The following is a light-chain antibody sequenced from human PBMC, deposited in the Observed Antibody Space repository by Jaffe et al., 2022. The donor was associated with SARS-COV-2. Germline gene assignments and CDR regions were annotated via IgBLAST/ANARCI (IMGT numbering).Light chain of an antibody. CDR2: DVS. CDR1: SSDVGGYDY. CDR3: SSYTSSSTLYV. Sequence: QSALTQPASVSGSPGQSIAISCTGTSSDVGGYDYVSWYQQHPGKAPKLMIYDVSDRPSGVSNRFSGSKSGNTASLTISGLQAEDEAYYYCSSYTSSSTLYVFGIGTKVTVL. J-gene: IGLJ1*01. V-gene: IGLV2-14*01.